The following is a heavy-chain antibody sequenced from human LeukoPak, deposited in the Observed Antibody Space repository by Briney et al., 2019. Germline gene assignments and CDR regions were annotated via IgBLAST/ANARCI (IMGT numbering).Heavy chain of an antibody. CDR3: ARAVAATFDY. CDR2: INPSGGST. CDR1: GYTFSNYY. Sequence: ASVKVSCKASGYTFSNYYMHWVRQAPGQGLEWMGIINPSGGSTTYAHKFQGRVTMTRDTSTSTVYMDLSSLRSEDTAMYYCARAVAATFDYWGRGTLVTVSS. J-gene: IGHJ4*02. D-gene: IGHD6-19*01. V-gene: IGHV1-46*01.